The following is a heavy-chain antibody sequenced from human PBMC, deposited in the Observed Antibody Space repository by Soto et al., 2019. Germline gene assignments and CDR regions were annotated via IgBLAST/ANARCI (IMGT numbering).Heavy chain of an antibody. CDR1: GGSFSGYY. V-gene: IGHV4-34*01. CDR2: INHSGST. CDR3: ARGRHNSYGYYYYYYGMDV. J-gene: IGHJ6*02. Sequence: SETLSLTCAVYGGSFSGYYWSWIRQPPGKGLEWIGEINHSGSTNYNPSLKSRVTISVDTSKNQFSLKLSSVTAADTAVYYCARGRHNSYGYYYYYYGMDVWGQGTTVTVSS. D-gene: IGHD5-18*01.